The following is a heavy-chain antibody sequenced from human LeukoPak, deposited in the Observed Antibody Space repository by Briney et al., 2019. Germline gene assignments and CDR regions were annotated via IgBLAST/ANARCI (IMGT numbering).Heavy chain of an antibody. Sequence: PGGSLRLSCAASGFTFSSYAMSWVRQTPGKGLEWVSAISGSGGSTYYADSVKGRFTISRDNSKKTLYLQMNSLRAGDTAVYYCAKAPYYDFWSDYYSPNFEYWGQGTLVTVSS. CDR3: AKAPYYDFWSDYYSPNFEY. D-gene: IGHD3-3*01. V-gene: IGHV3-23*01. CDR2: ISGSGGST. CDR1: GFTFSSYA. J-gene: IGHJ4*02.